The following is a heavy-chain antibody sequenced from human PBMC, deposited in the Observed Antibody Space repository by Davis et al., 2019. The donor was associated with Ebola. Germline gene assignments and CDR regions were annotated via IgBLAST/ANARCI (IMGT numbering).Heavy chain of an antibody. CDR2: ISYDGSNE. CDR3: ARGGYCSRTSCYTEDNHFDY. CDR1: GFIFSRYA. D-gene: IGHD2-2*02. Sequence: PGGSLRLSCAASGFIFSRYAMHWVRQAPGKGLEWLAVISYDGSNEYYAVSVKGRFIVSRDNSKNTLSLQMNSLRGEDTAVYYCARGGYCSRTSCYTEDNHFDYWGQGTLVTVSS. V-gene: IGHV3-30-3*01. J-gene: IGHJ4*02.